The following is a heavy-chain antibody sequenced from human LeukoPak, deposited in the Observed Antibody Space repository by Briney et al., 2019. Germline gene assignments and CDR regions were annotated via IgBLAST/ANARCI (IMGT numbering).Heavy chain of an antibody. CDR3: ARERPSTYYYDSSGYPGGRYFDY. CDR1: GGSISSYY. D-gene: IGHD3-22*01. J-gene: IGHJ4*02. CDR2: IYTSGST. Sequence: SETLSLTCTVSGGSISSYYWSWIRQPAGKGLEWIGRIYTSGSTNSNPSLKSRVTISVDKSKNQFSLKLSSGTAADTAVYYCARERPSTYYYDSSGYPGGRYFDYWGQGTLVTVSS. V-gene: IGHV4-4*07.